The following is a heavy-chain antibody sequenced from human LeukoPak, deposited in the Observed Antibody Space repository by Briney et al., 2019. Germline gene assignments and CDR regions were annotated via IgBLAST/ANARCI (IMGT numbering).Heavy chain of an antibody. CDR2: INHSGST. D-gene: IGHD6-6*01. CDR3: ARGRTAARPFDY. CDR1: GGSFSGYY. J-gene: IGHJ4*02. V-gene: IGHV4-34*01. Sequence: SETLSLTCAVCGGSFSGYYWSWIRQPPGKGLEWIGEINHSGSTNYNPSLKSRVTISVDTSKNQFSLKLSSVTAADTAVYYCARGRTAARPFDYWGQGTLVTVSS.